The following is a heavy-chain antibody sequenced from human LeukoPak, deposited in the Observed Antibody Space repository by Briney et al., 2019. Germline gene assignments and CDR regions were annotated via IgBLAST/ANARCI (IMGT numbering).Heavy chain of an antibody. J-gene: IGHJ6*03. CDR3: AAGRAGYYYYYMDV. Sequence: SETLSLTCAVYSGSFSGYYWSWIRQPPGKGLEWIGEINHSGSTNYNPSLKSRVTISVDTSKNQFSLKLSSVTAADTAVYFAAAGRAGYYYYYMDVWGKGTTVTVSS. CDR2: INHSGST. CDR1: SGSFSGYY. V-gene: IGHV4-34*01. D-gene: IGHD6-13*01.